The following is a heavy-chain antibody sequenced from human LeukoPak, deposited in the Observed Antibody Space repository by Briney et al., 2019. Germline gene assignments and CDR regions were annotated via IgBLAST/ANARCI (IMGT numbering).Heavy chain of an antibody. Sequence: GGSLRLSCAASGFSFSTYAMSWVRQIPGKGLEWVSAISVSGNTYHADSVKGRFTISRDSSKNTLYLQMNRLRAEDAAVYYCAKAPVTTCSGAYCYPFDYWGQGTLVTVSS. CDR2: ISVSGNT. CDR1: GFSFSTYA. D-gene: IGHD2-21*01. V-gene: IGHV3-23*01. CDR3: AKAPVTTCSGAYCYPFDY. J-gene: IGHJ4*02.